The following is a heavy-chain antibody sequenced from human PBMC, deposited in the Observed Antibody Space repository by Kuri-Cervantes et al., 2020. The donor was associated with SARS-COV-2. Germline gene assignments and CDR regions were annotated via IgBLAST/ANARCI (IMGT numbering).Heavy chain of an antibody. CDR2: ITSDSRYI. V-gene: IGHV3-21*01. Sequence: GGSLRLSCAASGFSFSSYSMNWVRQSPGKGLEWVASITSDSRYIYHAGSVKGRFTISRDNAKNSLYLEMNSLRAEDTAVYYCARDGGYCTLTTCYSYWYFDLWGRGTLVTVSS. CDR1: GFSFSSYS. CDR3: ARDGGYCTLTTCYSYWYFDL. D-gene: IGHD2-2*01. J-gene: IGHJ2*01.